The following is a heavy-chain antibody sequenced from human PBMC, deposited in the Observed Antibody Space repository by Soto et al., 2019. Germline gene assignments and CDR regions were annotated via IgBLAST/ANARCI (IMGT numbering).Heavy chain of an antibody. D-gene: IGHD2-8*01. V-gene: IGHV1-69*01. Sequence: VTVSRKGCGGTFRSYAISWVRPAAGEGVEWMGGIIPIFGTANYVQKFQGRVTLTVHESSSAANMELSILRSEDAAVYYCVGEENGARDGFDLWGQGT. CDR1: GGTFRSYA. J-gene: IGHJ5*02. CDR2: IIPIFGTA. CDR3: VGEENGARDGFDL.